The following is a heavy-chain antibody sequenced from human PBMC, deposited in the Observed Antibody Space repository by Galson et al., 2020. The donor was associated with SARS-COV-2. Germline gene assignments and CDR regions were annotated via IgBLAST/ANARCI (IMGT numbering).Heavy chain of an antibody. D-gene: IGHD3-9*01. CDR2: IYYSGNT. V-gene: IGHV4-39*01. CDR3: ARLYDTYYYYGMYG. Sequence: SETLSLTCTVSGGSISSSSSYWGWIRQPPGKGLEWIGSIYYSGNTYYNPSIKSRVTISVDTSKNQFSLKLSSVTAADTAVYYCARLYDTYYYYGMYGWVQVTTVIVSS. CDR1: GGSISSSSSY. J-gene: IGHJ6*02.